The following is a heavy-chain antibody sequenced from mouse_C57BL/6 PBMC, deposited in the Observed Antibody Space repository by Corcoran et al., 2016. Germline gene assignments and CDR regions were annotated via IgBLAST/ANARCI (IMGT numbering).Heavy chain of an antibody. J-gene: IGHJ1*03. CDR1: GYSITSGYY. D-gene: IGHD1-1*01. Sequence: DVQLQESGPGLVKPSQSLSLTCSVTGYSITSGYYWNWIRQFPGNKLEWMGYISYDGSNNYNPSLKNRISLTRDTCKNQFFLKLNSVTTEDTATYYCARDHGSSPWYYDVWGTGTTVTVSS. CDR2: ISYDGSN. V-gene: IGHV3-6*01. CDR3: ARDHGSSPWYYDV.